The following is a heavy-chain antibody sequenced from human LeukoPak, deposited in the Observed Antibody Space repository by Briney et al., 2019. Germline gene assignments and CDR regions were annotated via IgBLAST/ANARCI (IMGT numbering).Heavy chain of an antibody. CDR3: AKDRRLIWFHEGPFDP. CDR1: GFTFSSYG. D-gene: IGHD3-10*01. CDR2: MWYDGSNK. J-gene: IGHJ5*02. Sequence: PGGSLRLSCAASGFTFSSYGMHWVRQAPGKGLAWVAVMWYDGSNKYYADSVKGRFTISRDNSKNTLYLQMNSLRAEDTAVYYCAKDRRLIWFHEGPFDPWGQGTLVTVSS. V-gene: IGHV3-33*06.